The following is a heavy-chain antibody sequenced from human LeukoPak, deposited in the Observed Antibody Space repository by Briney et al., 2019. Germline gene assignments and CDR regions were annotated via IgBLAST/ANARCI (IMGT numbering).Heavy chain of an antibody. CDR3: ARSPVIDSNNWSFDS. D-gene: IGHD6-13*01. V-gene: IGHV3-33*01. Sequence: PGRSLRLSCAASGFTFSSYGMHWVRQAPGKGLEWVAVIWYDGSNKYYADSVKGRFTISRDNSKNTLYLQMNSLRAEDTAVYYCARSPVIDSNNWSFDSWGQGTLVTVSS. J-gene: IGHJ4*02. CDR1: GFTFSSYG. CDR2: IWYDGSNK.